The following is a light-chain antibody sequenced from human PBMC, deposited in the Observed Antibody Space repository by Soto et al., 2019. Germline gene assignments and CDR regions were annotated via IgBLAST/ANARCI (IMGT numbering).Light chain of an antibody. V-gene: IGKV1-16*02. J-gene: IGKJ4*01. CDR2: AAS. CDR1: QDINNY. CDR3: QQYNSYPLT. Sequence: DIQMTQSPYSLSASVGDRVTITCRASQDINNYLAWFQQKPGKAPKSLISAASSLQSGVPSKFSGSGSGTDFTLTISNLQPEDSATYFCQQYNSYPLTFGGGPKVEIK.